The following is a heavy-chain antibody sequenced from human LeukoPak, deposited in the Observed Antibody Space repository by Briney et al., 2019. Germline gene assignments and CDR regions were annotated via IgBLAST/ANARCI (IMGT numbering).Heavy chain of an antibody. V-gene: IGHV1-8*01. CDR2: MNPNSGNT. CDR3: ARGRSPLRVRFLEWFPLYMDV. Sequence: GASVKVSCKASGYTFTSYDINWVRQATGQGLEWRGWMNPNSGNTGYAQKFQGRVTMTRNTSISTAYMELSSPRSEDTAVYYCARGRSPLRVRFLEWFPLYMDVWGKGTTVTVSS. J-gene: IGHJ6*03. D-gene: IGHD3-3*01. CDR1: GYTFTSYD.